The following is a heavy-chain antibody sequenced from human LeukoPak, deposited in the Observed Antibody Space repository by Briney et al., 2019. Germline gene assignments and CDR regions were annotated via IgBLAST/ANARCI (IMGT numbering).Heavy chain of an antibody. CDR1: GVTLSPYG. V-gene: IGHV3-30*18. Sequence: GMSLRLSSAASGVTLSPYGMHWVRQAPGKGLEWVAVISYEGGTQHYADSVKGRFIISRDNPRNTLYLQMNILRTEDTAVYYCAKEGTPQVSTWYDLWGQGTQVIVSS. J-gene: IGHJ5*02. D-gene: IGHD3-10*01. CDR3: AKEGTPQVSTWYDL. CDR2: ISYEGGTQ.